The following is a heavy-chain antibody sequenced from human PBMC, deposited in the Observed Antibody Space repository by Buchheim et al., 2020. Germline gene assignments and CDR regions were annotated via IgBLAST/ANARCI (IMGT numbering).Heavy chain of an antibody. V-gene: IGHV3-23*01. CDR2: ISGSGGST. CDR1: GFTFSSYA. Sequence: EVQLLESGGGLVQPGGSLRLSCAASGFTFSSYAMSWVRQAPGKGLEWVSAISGSGGSTYYADSVKGRFTISRDNSKNTLYLQMNSLRAEDSAVYYCAKDRGGFWSCYFQATQGHWFDPWGQGTL. J-gene: IGHJ5*02. CDR3: AKDRGGFWSCYFQATQGHWFDP. D-gene: IGHD3-3*01.